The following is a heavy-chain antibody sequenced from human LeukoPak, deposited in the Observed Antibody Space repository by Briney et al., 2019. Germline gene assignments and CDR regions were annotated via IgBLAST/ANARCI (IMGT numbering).Heavy chain of an antibody. CDR3: ARGGRIAAAGFDY. CDR1: GGSISSYY. CDR2: IYYSGST. D-gene: IGHD6-13*01. V-gene: IGHV4-59*01. Sequence: SETLSLACTVSGGSISSYYWSWLRQPPGKGLEWIGYIYYSGSTNYNPSLKSRVTISVDTSKNQFSLKLSSVTAADTAVYYCARGGRIAAAGFDYWGQGTLVTVSS. J-gene: IGHJ4*02.